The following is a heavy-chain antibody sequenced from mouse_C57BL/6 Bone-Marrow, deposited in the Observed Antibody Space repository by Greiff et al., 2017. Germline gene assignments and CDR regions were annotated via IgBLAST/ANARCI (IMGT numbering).Heavy chain of an antibody. J-gene: IGHJ3*01. D-gene: IGHD1-1*01. V-gene: IGHV1-55*01. Sequence: QVQLQQPGAELVKPGASVKMSCKASGYTFTSYWITWVKQRPGQGLEWIGVIYPGSGSTNYNEKFKSKATLTVDTSSSTAYMQLSSLTSEDSAVYYCARRSYGSSLFAYWGQGTLVTVSA. CDR2: IYPGSGST. CDR1: GYTFTSYW. CDR3: ARRSYGSSLFAY.